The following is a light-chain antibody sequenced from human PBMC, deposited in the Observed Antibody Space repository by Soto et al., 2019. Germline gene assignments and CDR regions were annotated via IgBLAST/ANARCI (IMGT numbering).Light chain of an antibody. CDR3: CTYADDNMFV. Sequence: QSVPAQPASVSGSPGRSITISCTGTSSDGGDNYVSWYQQHLGKTPKLIIYEVSQRPSGVPDRFSGSTSGNTASLTVSGLQAEDEADYYCCTYADDNMFVFGTGTQVTVL. V-gene: IGLV2-8*01. CDR1: SSDGGDNY. CDR2: EVS. J-gene: IGLJ1*01.